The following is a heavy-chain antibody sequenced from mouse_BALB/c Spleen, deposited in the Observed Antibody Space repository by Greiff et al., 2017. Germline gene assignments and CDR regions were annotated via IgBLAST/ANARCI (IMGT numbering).Heavy chain of an antibody. J-gene: IGHJ4*01. CDR2: INPSTGYT. CDR1: GYTFTSYW. CDR3: ARAYYGNYEDAMDY. Sequence: VKLQESGAELAKPGASVKMSCKASGYTFTSYWMHWVKQRPGQGLEWIGYINPSTGYTEYNQKFKDKATLTADKSSSTAYMQLSSLTSEDSAVYYCARAYYGNYEDAMDYWGQGTAVTVSS. D-gene: IGHD2-10*01. V-gene: IGHV1-7*01.